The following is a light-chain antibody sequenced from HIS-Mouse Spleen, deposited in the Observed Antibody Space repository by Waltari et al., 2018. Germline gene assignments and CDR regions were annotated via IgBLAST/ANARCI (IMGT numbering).Light chain of an antibody. V-gene: IGLV3-1*01. CDR2: QDS. CDR3: QAWDSSIVV. Sequence: SYELTQPPSVSVSPGKTASITCSGDKVGDKYACWYQQKPGQSPVLVIYQDSKRPSGIPERFSGSNSGNTATLTISGTQAMDEADYYCQAWDSSIVVFGGGTKLTVL. CDR1: KVGDKY. J-gene: IGLJ2*01.